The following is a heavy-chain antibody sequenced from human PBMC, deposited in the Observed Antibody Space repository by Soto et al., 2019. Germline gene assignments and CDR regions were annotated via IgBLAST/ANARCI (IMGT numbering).Heavy chain of an antibody. CDR1: GFTFSSYA. CDR3: AKDPPYSGSYLFNAFDI. Sequence: GGSLRLSCAASGFTFSSYAMSWVRQAPGKGLEWVSAISGSGGSTYYADSVKGRFTISRDNSKNTLYLQMNSLRAEDTAVYYCAKDPPYSGSYLFNAFDIWGQGTMVTVSS. CDR2: ISGSGGST. V-gene: IGHV3-23*01. D-gene: IGHD1-26*01. J-gene: IGHJ3*02.